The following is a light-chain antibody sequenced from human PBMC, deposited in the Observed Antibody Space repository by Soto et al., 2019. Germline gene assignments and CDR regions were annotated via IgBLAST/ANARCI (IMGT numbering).Light chain of an antibody. CDR3: QVRESPSDHSVV. V-gene: IGLV3-21*02. Sequence: ELTQPPSVSVAPGQTASITCGGDNVGIKAVHWYKQKAGQAPELVVYSDRDRPSGIPGRFSGSNSGSTATLTISRVEAGDEADYYCQVRESPSDHSVVFGGGTKVTVL. CDR1: NVGIKA. CDR2: SDR. J-gene: IGLJ3*02.